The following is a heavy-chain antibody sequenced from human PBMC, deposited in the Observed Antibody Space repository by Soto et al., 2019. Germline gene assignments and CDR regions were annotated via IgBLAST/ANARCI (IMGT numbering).Heavy chain of an antibody. V-gene: IGHV3-23*01. Sequence: PGGSLRLSCVASGFTFSSYAMSWVRQAPGKGLEWVSTISGSGGGSTYYADSVKGRFTISRDNSKNTLYLQMNSLRAEDTAVYYCAKVTYYYDTSVYYYFDYWGHGTQVTVSS. CDR3: AKVTYYYDTSVYYYFDY. J-gene: IGHJ4*01. CDR2: ISGSGGGST. CDR1: GFTFSSYA. D-gene: IGHD3-22*01.